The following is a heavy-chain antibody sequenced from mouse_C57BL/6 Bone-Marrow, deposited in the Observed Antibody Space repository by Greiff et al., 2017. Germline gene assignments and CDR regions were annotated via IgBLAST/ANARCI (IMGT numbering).Heavy chain of an antibody. D-gene: IGHD2-4*01. CDR3: ARSVYDYTWFAY. J-gene: IGHJ3*01. CDR1: GYAFSSSW. V-gene: IGHV1-82*01. Sequence: QVQLKESGPELVKPGASVKISCKASGYAFSSSWMNWVKQRPGKGLEWIGRIYPGDGDTNYNGKFKGKATLTADKASSTAYMQLSSLTSEDAAVYFCARSVYDYTWFAYWGQGTLVTVSA. CDR2: IYPGDGDT.